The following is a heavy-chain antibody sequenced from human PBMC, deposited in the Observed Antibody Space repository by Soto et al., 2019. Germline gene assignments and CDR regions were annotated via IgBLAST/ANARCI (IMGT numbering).Heavy chain of an antibody. V-gene: IGHV3-23*01. J-gene: IGHJ5*02. Sequence: GGSLRLSCAASGFIFSDYYMSWVRQAPGKGLEWVSAISGSGGSTYYADSVKGRFTISRDNSKNTLYLQMNSLRAEDTAVYYCAKGPSSLGRNWFDPWGQGTLVTVSS. CDR3: AKGPSSLGRNWFDP. CDR1: GFIFSDYY. CDR2: ISGSGGST.